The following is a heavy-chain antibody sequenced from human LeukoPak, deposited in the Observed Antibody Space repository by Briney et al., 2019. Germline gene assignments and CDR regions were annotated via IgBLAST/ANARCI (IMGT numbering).Heavy chain of an antibody. J-gene: IGHJ3*02. CDR3: ARVYGGSGAFDI. CDR1: GFTFSSYS. Sequence: GGSLRLSCAASGFTFSSYSMNWVRQAPGKGLEWVSSISSSSSYIYYADSVKGRFTISRDNAKNSLYLQMNSLRAEDTAVYYCARVYGGSGAFDIWGQGTMVTVSS. D-gene: IGHD4-23*01. V-gene: IGHV3-21*01. CDR2: ISSSSSYI.